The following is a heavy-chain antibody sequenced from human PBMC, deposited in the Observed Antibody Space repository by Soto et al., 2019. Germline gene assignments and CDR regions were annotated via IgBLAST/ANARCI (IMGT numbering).Heavy chain of an antibody. CDR2: INHSVST. CDR1: GGSFSGYY. CDR3: ARAGGSGGFDY. D-gene: IGHD3-10*01. V-gene: IGHV4-34*01. J-gene: IGHJ4*02. Sequence: QVQLQQWGAGLLKPSETLSLTCAVYGGSFSGYYWSWIRQPPGKGLEWIGEINHSVSTNYNPSLKSRVTISVDTSKKQFSLKLSSVTAADTAVYYCARAGGSGGFDYWGQGTLVTVSS.